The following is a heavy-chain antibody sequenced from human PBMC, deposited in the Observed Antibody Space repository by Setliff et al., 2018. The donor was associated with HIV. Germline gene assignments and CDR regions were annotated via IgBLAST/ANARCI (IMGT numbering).Heavy chain of an antibody. CDR2: IAYTGSG. Sequence: KPSETLSLTCTVSGGSISSRNFYWGWIRQPPGKGLEWIGSIAYTGSGYYNSSLKSRVTISVDTSRNECSLKLTSVTAADTAVYYCARGAFIGYGWSYNSLPYFDSWGPGALVTVSS. D-gene: IGHD3-22*01. CDR1: GGSISSRNFY. J-gene: IGHJ4*02. V-gene: IGHV4-39*07. CDR3: ARGAFIGYGWSYNSLPYFDS.